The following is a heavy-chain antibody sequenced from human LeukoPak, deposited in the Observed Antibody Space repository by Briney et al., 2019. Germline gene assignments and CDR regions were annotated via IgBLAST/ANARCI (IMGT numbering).Heavy chain of an antibody. V-gene: IGHV4-59*12. D-gene: IGHD5-12*01. J-gene: IGHJ4*02. CDR1: GASSSSYY. CDR2: IYYYGRT. CDR3: ARGGGGYDLVAFDY. Sequence: PSETLSLTCTVSGASSSSYYYSWIRHSPGKGLEWIGYIYYYGRTNYKPSLRSRVTISVDASKNQFSLKLNSVTAADTAVYFCARGGGGYDLVAFDYWGQGTLVTVSS.